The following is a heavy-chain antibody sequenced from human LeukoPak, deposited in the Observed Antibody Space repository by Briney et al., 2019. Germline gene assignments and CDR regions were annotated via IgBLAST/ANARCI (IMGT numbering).Heavy chain of an antibody. CDR1: GYTFINYA. CDR2: INTNTGNP. J-gene: IGHJ5*02. V-gene: IGHV7-4-1*02. CDR3: AAEGLGSRPSEWFDP. D-gene: IGHD2-15*01. Sequence: ASVKVSCKASGYTFINYAINWVRQAPGQGLEWMGRINTNTGNPTYAQAFTGRVVFSLDTSVSTAYLQISSLKAEDTAVYYCAAEGLGSRPSEWFDPWGQGTLVTVSS.